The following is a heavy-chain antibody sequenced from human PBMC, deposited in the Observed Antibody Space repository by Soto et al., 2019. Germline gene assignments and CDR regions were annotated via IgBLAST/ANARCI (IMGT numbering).Heavy chain of an antibody. J-gene: IGHJ5*02. Sequence: QVRMVESGGGLVTPGGSLRLSCAASGFTFTDYYMSCFRQAPGKGLEWVSQLSSTGATIYYADSVKGRFTISRDNADNSLYLQMTSLRGEDTAMYYCALRFMVRGAFDPWGKGTLVTVSS. CDR1: GFTFTDYY. D-gene: IGHD3-10*01. CDR3: ALRFMVRGAFDP. CDR2: LSSTGATI. V-gene: IGHV3-11*01.